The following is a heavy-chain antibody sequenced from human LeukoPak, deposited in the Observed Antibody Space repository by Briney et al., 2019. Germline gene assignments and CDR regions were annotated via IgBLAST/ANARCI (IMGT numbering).Heavy chain of an antibody. CDR2: TSGTGDST. CDR1: GFTFSNYA. Sequence: GGSLRLSCAASGFTFSNYAMSWVRQAPGKGLEWVSTTSGTGDSTFYEDSVKGWFTISRDNSQNTLYLQMDSLRPEDTALYYCAKNRPYRSGWYSDYWGQGTLVTVSS. J-gene: IGHJ4*02. D-gene: IGHD6-19*01. V-gene: IGHV3-23*01. CDR3: AKNRPYRSGWYSDY.